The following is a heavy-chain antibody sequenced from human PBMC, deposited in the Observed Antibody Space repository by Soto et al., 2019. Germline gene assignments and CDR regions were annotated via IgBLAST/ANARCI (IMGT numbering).Heavy chain of an antibody. Sequence: ASVKVSCKASGYTFTSYYMHWVRQAPGQGLEWMGIINPSGGSTSYAQKFQGRVTMTRDTSTSTVYMELSSLRSEDTAVYYCAIGYCSSTSCSGMDVWGQGTTVTVSS. CDR2: INPSGGST. J-gene: IGHJ6*02. D-gene: IGHD2-2*01. CDR3: AIGYCSSTSCSGMDV. CDR1: GYTFTSYY. V-gene: IGHV1-46*01.